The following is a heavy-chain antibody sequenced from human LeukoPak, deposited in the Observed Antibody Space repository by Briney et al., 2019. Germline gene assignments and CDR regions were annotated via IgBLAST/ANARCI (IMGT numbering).Heavy chain of an antibody. Sequence: SETLSLTCTFSGGSISSSSYSWGWIRQPPGKGLEWIGRICASGSTNYNPSLKSRVTISVDTSKNQFSLKLNSVTAADTAVYFCALNFDYWGQGTLVTVSS. CDR1: GGSISSSSYS. CDR2: ICASGST. V-gene: IGHV4-39*01. CDR3: ALNFDY. J-gene: IGHJ4*02.